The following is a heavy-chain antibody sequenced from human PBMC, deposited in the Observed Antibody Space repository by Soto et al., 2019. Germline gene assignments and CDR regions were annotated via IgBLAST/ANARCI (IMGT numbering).Heavy chain of an antibody. CDR2: IWYDGSNK. J-gene: IGHJ4*02. Sequence: GGSLRVSCAASGFTFSSYGMHWVRQAPGKGLEWVAVIWYDGSNKYYADSVKGRFTISRDNSKNTLYLQMNSLRAEDTAVYYCARGYLDLQQLANYFDYWGQGTLVTVSS. D-gene: IGHD6-13*01. V-gene: IGHV3-33*01. CDR3: ARGYLDLQQLANYFDY. CDR1: GFTFSSYG.